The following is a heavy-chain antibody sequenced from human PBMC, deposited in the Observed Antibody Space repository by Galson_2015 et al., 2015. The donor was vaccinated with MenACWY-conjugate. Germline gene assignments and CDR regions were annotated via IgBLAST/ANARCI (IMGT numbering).Heavy chain of an antibody. Sequence: SLRLSCAASGFAFRNYDMHWVRQVPGKRLEWVSGIGTSDDTYYPDSVRGRFTVSREDVKNSLYLQMNSLRAGDTALYYCARAGDADWYFDLWGRGTLVTVSS. D-gene: IGHD3-10*01. V-gene: IGHV3-13*04. CDR2: IGTSDDT. CDR1: GFAFRNYD. J-gene: IGHJ2*01. CDR3: ARAGDADWYFDL.